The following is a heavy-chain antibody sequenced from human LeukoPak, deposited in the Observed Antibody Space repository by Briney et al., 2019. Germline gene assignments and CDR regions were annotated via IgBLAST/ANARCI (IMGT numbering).Heavy chain of an antibody. Sequence: SETLSLTCIVSGGSISSSSYYWAWIRQPPGKGLEWIGSVYFGGSTYYNPSLKSRVTISVAPSKNQFSLKLSSVTAADTAVYYCARAGQYGSGWYPYYFDYWGQGTLVTVSS. CDR3: ARAGQYGSGWYPYYFDY. V-gene: IGHV4-39*07. D-gene: IGHD6-19*01. J-gene: IGHJ4*02. CDR1: GGSISSSSYY. CDR2: VYFGGST.